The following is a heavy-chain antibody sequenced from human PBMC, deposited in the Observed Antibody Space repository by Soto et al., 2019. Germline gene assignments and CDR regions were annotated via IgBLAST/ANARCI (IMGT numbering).Heavy chain of an antibody. CDR2: IHYSGTT. CDR3: AAGEASSRNLAPYYLDF. J-gene: IGHJ4*02. V-gene: IGHV4-59*01. CDR1: GGSMRNYF. Sequence: LSLTCTVSGGSMRNYFWTWIRQPPGKGLEWIGYIHYSGTTSFFPSYNPSLRSRVTISEDTSKNQFSLRLLSVTTADTAVYFCAAGEASSRNLAPYYLDFWGQGTLVTV. D-gene: IGHD6-13*01.